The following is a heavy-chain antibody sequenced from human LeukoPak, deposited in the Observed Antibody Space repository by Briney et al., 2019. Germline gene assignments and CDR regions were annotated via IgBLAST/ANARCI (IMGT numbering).Heavy chain of an antibody. V-gene: IGHV1-69*04. Sequence: SVKVSRKASGGTFSSYAISWVRQAPGQGLEWMGRIIPILGIASYAQKFQGRVTITADKSTSTAYMELSSLRSEDTAVYYCARDHSEDSSGYSYNWFDPWGQGTLVTVSS. CDR1: GGTFSSYA. D-gene: IGHD3-22*01. J-gene: IGHJ5*02. CDR2: IIPILGIA. CDR3: ARDHSEDSSGYSYNWFDP.